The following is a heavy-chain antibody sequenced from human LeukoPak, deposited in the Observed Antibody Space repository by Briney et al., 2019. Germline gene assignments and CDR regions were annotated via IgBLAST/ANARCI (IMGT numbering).Heavy chain of an antibody. D-gene: IGHD5-18*01. CDR3: ARTHMDTALVRIKWFDP. V-gene: IGHV4-38-2*01. CDR1: GYSITSGYY. CDR2: IYHSGST. Sequence: SETLSLTCAVSGYSITSGYYWGWIRQPPGKGLESIGSIYHSGSTYYNSSLRSRVTISVDTSKNQFSLKLSSVTAADTAVYYCARTHMDTALVRIKWFDPWGQGTLVTVSS. J-gene: IGHJ5*02.